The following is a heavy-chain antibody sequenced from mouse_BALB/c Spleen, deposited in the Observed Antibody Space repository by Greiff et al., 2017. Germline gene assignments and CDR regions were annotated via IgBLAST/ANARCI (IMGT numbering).Heavy chain of an antibody. CDR1: GYTFTSYW. Sequence: VQLQQPGAELVKPGASVKLSCKASGYTFTSYWMHWVKQRPGQGLEWIGEINPSNGRTNYNEKFKSKATLTVDKSSSTAYMQLSSLTSEDSAVYYCASPYGSYAMDYWGQGTSVTVSS. J-gene: IGHJ4*01. CDR2: INPSNGRT. D-gene: IGHD2-1*01. V-gene: IGHV1S81*02. CDR3: ASPYGSYAMDY.